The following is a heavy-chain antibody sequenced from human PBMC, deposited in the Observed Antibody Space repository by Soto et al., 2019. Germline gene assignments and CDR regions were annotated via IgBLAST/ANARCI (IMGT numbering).Heavy chain of an antibody. D-gene: IGHD3-22*01. CDR3: ARHIEDYYDRRLDWFDP. CDR2: IYHSGST. J-gene: IGHJ5*02. Sequence: PSETLSLTCAVSGGSISSGGYSWSWIRQPPGKGLEWIGYIYHSGSTYYNPSLKSRVTISVDRSKNQFSLKLSSVTAADTAVYYCARHIEDYYDRRLDWFDPWGQGTLVTVSS. V-gene: IGHV4-30-2*01. CDR1: GGSISSGGYS.